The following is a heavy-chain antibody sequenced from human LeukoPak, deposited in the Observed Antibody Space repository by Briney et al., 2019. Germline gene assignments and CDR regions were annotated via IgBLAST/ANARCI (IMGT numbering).Heavy chain of an antibody. CDR1: GGSISSYY. CDR2: IYYSGSP. J-gene: IGHJ5*02. CDR3: ARDYGGNSGWFDP. V-gene: IGHV4-59*01. Sequence: SETLSLTCTVSGGSISSYYWSWIRQPPGKGLEWIGYIYYSGSPNYNPSPKSRVTISVDTSKNQFSLKLTSVTAADTAVYYCARDYGGNSGWFDPWGQGTLVTVS. D-gene: IGHD4-23*01.